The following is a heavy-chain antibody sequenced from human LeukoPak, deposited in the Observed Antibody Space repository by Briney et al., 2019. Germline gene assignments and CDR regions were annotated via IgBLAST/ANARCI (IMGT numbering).Heavy chain of an antibody. V-gene: IGHV4-31*03. CDR3: ARGFIAAAGSLDP. CDR1: GGSISSGGYY. Sequence: TSETLSLTCTVSGGSISSGGYYWSWIRQHPGKGLEWIGYIYYSGSTYYNPSLKSRVTISVDTSKNQFSLKLSSVTAADTAVYYCARGFIAAAGSLDPWGQGTLVTASS. D-gene: IGHD6-13*01. J-gene: IGHJ5*02. CDR2: IYYSGST.